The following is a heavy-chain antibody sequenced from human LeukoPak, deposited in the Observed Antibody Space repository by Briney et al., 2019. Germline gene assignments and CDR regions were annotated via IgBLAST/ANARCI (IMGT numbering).Heavy chain of an antibody. CDR3: TKDHGSGSYYFDY. D-gene: IGHD3-10*01. CDR2: IKSKTNGGTV. CDR1: GFTFSNDW. V-gene: IGHV3-15*01. J-gene: IGHJ4*02. Sequence: GGSLRLSCAASGFTFSNDWMSWVRQAPGKGLEWVGRIKSKTNGGTVDYAAPVKGRFTISRDDLKNTLYLEMSSLKTEDTAVYYCTKDHGSGSYYFDYWGQGTLVTVSS.